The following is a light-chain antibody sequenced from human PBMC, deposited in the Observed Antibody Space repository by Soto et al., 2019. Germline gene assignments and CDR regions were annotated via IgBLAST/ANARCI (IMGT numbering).Light chain of an antibody. CDR1: QSLNTW. J-gene: IGKJ1*01. CDR3: QHYNSYSEA. V-gene: IGKV1-5*03. Sequence: IQMTQSPSTLSASVGDRVTFTCRASQSLNTWLAWYQQKPGKAPKLLIYKASTLEVGVPSRFSGSGSGTEFTLTISTLQPSDFATYYCQHYNSYSEAFGQGTKVDIK. CDR2: KAS.